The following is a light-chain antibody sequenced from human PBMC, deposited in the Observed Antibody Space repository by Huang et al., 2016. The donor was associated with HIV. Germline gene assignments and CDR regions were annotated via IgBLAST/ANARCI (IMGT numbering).Light chain of an antibody. CDR2: AAS. Sequence: IQLTQSPSSLSASVGDSVTITCRARQDISSFLAWYQQKPGQAPKLLIYAASTLQSGVPSRFSGSGSGPDFTLTISSLQPEDFAIYYCQQLKSYPYTFGQGTKLEIK. CDR3: QQLKSYPYT. J-gene: IGKJ2*01. CDR1: QDISSF. V-gene: IGKV1-9*01.